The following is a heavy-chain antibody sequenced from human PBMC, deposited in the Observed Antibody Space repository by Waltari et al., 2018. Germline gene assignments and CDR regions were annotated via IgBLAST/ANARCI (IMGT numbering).Heavy chain of an antibody. J-gene: IGHJ1*01. CDR1: GYTLTELS. CDR2: FDPEDGET. D-gene: IGHD6-13*01. V-gene: IGHV1-24*01. Sequence: QVQLVQSGAEVKKPGASVKVSCKVSGYTLTELSMHWVRQAPGKGLEWMGGFDPEDGETIYAQKCQGRVTMTEDTSTDTAYMELSSLRSEDTAVYYCATSGHSSSWYTSGRWDFQHWGQGTLVTVSS. CDR3: ATSGHSSSWYTSGRWDFQH.